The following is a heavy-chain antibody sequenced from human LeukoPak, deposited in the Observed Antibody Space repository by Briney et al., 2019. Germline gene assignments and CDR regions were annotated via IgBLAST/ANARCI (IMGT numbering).Heavy chain of an antibody. CDR3: AGSYSSSLYYYYGMDV. Sequence: PSETLSLTCAVSGGSISSGGYSWSWIRQPPGKGLEWIGYIYYSGSTNYNPSLKSRVTISVDTSKNQFSLKLSSVTAADTAVYYCAGSYSSSLYYYYGMDVWGQGTTVTVSS. CDR1: GGSISSGGYS. CDR2: IYYSGST. D-gene: IGHD6-13*01. J-gene: IGHJ6*02. V-gene: IGHV4-61*08.